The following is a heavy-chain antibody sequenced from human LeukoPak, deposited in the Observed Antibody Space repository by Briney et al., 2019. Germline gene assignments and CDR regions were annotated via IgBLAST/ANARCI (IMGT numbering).Heavy chain of an antibody. Sequence: GGSLRLSCAASGFTFSSYGMSWVRQAPGKGLEWVSAISGSGGSTYYADSVKGRFTISRDNAKNSLYLQMNSLRAEDTAVYYCARDQPKLSYGGPFDYWGQGTLVTVSS. D-gene: IGHD4-23*01. CDR1: GFTFSSYG. V-gene: IGHV3-23*01. CDR2: ISGSGGST. J-gene: IGHJ4*02. CDR3: ARDQPKLSYGGPFDY.